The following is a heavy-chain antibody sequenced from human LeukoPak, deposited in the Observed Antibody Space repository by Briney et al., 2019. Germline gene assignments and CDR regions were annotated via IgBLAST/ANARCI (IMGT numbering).Heavy chain of an antibody. CDR3: AKDRSWADYETGLIDY. V-gene: IGHV3-30*18. CDR2: ISYDGSNK. Sequence: PGRSLRLSCAASGFTFSSYGMHWVRQAPGKGLEWVAVISYDGSNKYYADSVKGRFTISRDNSKNTLYLQMNSLRAEDTAVYYCAKDRSWADYETGLIDYWGQGTLVTVSS. J-gene: IGHJ4*02. CDR1: GFTFSSYG. D-gene: IGHD4-17*01.